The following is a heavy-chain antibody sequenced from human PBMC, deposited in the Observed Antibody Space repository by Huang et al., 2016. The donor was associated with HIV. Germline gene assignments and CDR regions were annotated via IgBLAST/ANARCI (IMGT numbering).Heavy chain of an antibody. CDR2: ISYRGST. CDR3: ARLSSSSFSNF. CDR1: GGSITGGAYY. D-gene: IGHD6-6*01. V-gene: IGHV4-39*01. Sequence: QLHLQESGPGLVKSSETLSLTCTVSGGSITGGAYYGGLIRQPPGKGLEWLGSISYRGSTYFHPSLRSRVTMSIHTSNNQFALNLTSVTATDTAKFYCARLSSSSFSNFWGRGTLVIVSS. J-gene: IGHJ4*02.